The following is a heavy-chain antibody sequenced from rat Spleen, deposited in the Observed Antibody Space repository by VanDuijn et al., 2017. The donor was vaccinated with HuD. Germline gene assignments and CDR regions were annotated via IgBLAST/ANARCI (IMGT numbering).Heavy chain of an antibody. CDR2: ISYEGSST. CDR3: TRATTYGYTFDY. D-gene: IGHD1-4*01. Sequence: EVQLVESGGGLVQPGKSLKLSCAASGFTFSDYYMAWVRQAPTKGLEWVATISYEGSSTYYRDSVKGRFTISRDNAKGTLYLQMNSLTSEDTATYYCTRATTYGYTFDYWGQGVMVTVSS. V-gene: IGHV5-22*01. CDR1: GFTFSDYY. J-gene: IGHJ2*01.